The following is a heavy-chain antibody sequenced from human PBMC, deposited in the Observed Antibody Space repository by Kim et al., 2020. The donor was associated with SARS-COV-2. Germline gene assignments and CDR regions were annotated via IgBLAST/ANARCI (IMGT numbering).Heavy chain of an antibody. J-gene: IGHJ5*01. Sequence: THHTPSLKRRVTISLDTPKNQFSLKLSSMTAADTAVYYCASSFTFGAVGSWGQGTLVTVSS. CDR2: T. V-gene: IGHV4-4*09. D-gene: IGHD3-16*01. CDR3: ASSFTFGAVGS.